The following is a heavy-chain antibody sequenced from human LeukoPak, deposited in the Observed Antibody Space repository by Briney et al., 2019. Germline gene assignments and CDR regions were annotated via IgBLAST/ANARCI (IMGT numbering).Heavy chain of an antibody. V-gene: IGHV3-53*04. Sequence: PGGSLRLSCAASGFTVSNNYMNWVRQAPGKGLEWVSTIYSGGSTYYADSVKGRFTISRHNSKNTLDLQMNSLRAEDTAVYYCARSTPVDTARGYYGMDVWGQGTTVTVSS. CDR2: IYSGGST. CDR3: ARSTPVDTARGYYGMDV. J-gene: IGHJ6*02. CDR1: GFTVSNNY. D-gene: IGHD5-18*01.